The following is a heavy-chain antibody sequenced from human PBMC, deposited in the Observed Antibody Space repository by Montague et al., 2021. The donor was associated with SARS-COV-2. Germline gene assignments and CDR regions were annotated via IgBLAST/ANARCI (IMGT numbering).Heavy chain of an antibody. Sequence: SLRLSCAASGFTFDDYAMHLFRQAPGKGLEWVSLISGDGDRAYYADSVKGRFTISRDNSKKSLFLQMNSLRSGDTALYYCAKGPVEMVTIPYYFDYWGQGTLVSVSS. V-gene: IGHV3-43*02. CDR1: GFTFDDYA. CDR3: AKGPVEMVTIPYYFDY. CDR2: ISGDGDRA. J-gene: IGHJ4*02. D-gene: IGHD5-24*01.